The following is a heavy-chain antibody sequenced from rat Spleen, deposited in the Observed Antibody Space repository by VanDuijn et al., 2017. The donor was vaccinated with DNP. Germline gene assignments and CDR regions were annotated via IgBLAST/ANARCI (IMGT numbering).Heavy chain of an antibody. J-gene: IGHJ3*01. V-gene: IGHV3-3*01. CDR1: GYSITSSSR. CDR3: ATHPVTTVFPNWFTY. Sequence: EVQLQESGPGLVKPSQSLSLTCSVTGYSITSSSRWNWIRRFPGNKLEWMGYINSAGSTDYNPSLKGRISITRDTSKNQFFLQVNSVTTEDTATYYCATHPVTTVFPNWFTYWGQGTLVTVSS. D-gene: IGHD1-1*01. CDR2: INSAGST.